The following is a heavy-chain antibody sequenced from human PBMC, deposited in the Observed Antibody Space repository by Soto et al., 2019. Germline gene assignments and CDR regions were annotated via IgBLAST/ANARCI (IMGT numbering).Heavy chain of an antibody. CDR1: GGSFSGYY. V-gene: IGHV4-34*01. CDR2: INHSGST. J-gene: IGHJ4*02. Sequence: SETLSLTCAVYGGSFSGYYWSWIRQPPGKGLEWIGEINHSGSTNYNPSLKSRVTISVDTSKNQFSLKLSSVTAADTAVYYCARGVPGILTGGTFDYWGQGTLVTVSS. CDR3: ARGVPGILTGGTFDY. D-gene: IGHD3-9*01.